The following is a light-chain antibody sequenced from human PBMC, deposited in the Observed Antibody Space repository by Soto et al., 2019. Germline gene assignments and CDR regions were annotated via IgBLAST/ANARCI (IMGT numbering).Light chain of an antibody. CDR2: AAS. J-gene: IGKJ1*01. Sequence: DIQMTQSPASLSASVGDRVTITCRASQSISNYLNWYQQKPGKAPKLLIYAASSLQSGVPSRFSGSGSGTDFTLTISSLQPEDFATYYCQQYYSFPRTFGQGTKVDIK. CDR1: QSISNY. CDR3: QQYYSFPRT. V-gene: IGKV1-39*01.